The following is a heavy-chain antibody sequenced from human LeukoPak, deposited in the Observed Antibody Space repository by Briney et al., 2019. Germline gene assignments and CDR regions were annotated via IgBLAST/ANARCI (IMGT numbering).Heavy chain of an antibody. CDR3: ARRGFVIRSLLLVGFHKEAYYFDY. J-gene: IGHJ4*02. CDR1: GITLSNYG. CDR2: LSGSAGGT. V-gene: IGHV3-23*01. D-gene: IGHD2-21*01. Sequence: GGSLRLSCAVSGITLSNYGMSWVRQAPGKGLKWVAGLSGSAGGTNYADPVKGRFTISRDNAKNTLYLQMSSLRAEDTAVYFCARRGFVIRSLLLVGFHKEAYYFDYWGQGALVTVSS.